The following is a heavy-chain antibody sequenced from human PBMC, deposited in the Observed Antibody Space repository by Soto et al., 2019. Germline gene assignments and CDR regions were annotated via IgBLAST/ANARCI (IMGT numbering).Heavy chain of an antibody. CDR1: GGSISRYF. J-gene: IGHJ5*02. V-gene: IGHV4-59*01. CDR3: ARGPLGPGLSSWFDP. CDR2: IYYSGST. D-gene: IGHD7-27*01. Sequence: QVQLQESGPGLVKPSETLSLTCTVSGGSISRYFWSWIRQPPGKGLEWIGYIYYSGSTNYNPSLKSRVTISLDTSKSQFSLKLSSVTAADTAVYYCARGPLGPGLSSWFDPWGQGTLVTVSS.